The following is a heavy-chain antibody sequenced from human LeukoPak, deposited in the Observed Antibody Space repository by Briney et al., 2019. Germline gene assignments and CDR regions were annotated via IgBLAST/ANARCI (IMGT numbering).Heavy chain of an antibody. J-gene: IGHJ4*02. CDR1: GGSISSSSYY. D-gene: IGHD1-26*01. Sequence: TPSETLSLTCTVSGGSISSSSYYWGWIRQSPGKGLEWIGGIYYSGNTYCNPSLESRVSISVDTSRNQSSLKLSSVTAADTAVYYCARQVYTGSYYGDHWGQGTLVTVSS. V-gene: IGHV4-39*01. CDR3: ARQVYTGSYYGDH. CDR2: IYYSGNT.